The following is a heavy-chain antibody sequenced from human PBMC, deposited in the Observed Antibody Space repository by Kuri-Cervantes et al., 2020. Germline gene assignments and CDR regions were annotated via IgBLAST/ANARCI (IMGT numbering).Heavy chain of an antibody. J-gene: IGHJ4*02. V-gene: IGHV3-48*03. CDR3: ARGITIFGVGAFGLYYFDY. Sequence: GGSLRLSCTVSSGSISSYIFYWVWIRQPPGKGLEWVSYISSSGSSIYYADSVKGRFTISRDNAKNSLSLQMNSLRAEDTAVYFCARGITIFGVGAFGLYYFDYWGQGTLVTVSS. CDR1: SGSISSYI. D-gene: IGHD3-3*01. CDR2: ISSSGSSI.